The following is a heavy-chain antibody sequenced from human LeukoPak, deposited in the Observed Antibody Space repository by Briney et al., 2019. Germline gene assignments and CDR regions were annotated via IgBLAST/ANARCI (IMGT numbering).Heavy chain of an antibody. Sequence: ASVKVSCKASGYTFTSYGISWVRQAPGQGLEWMGWISAYNGNTNYAQKLQGRVTMTTDTSTSTAYMELRSLRSDDTAVYYCAREASGSSPFWQRSDYYYYGMDVWGQGTTVTVSS. D-gene: IGHD1-26*01. J-gene: IGHJ6*02. V-gene: IGHV1-18*01. CDR2: ISAYNGNT. CDR1: GYTFTSYG. CDR3: AREASGSSPFWQRSDYYYYGMDV.